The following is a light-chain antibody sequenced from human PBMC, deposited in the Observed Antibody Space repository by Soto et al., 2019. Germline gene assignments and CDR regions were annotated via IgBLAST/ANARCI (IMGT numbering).Light chain of an antibody. CDR2: GAS. J-gene: IGKJ1*01. V-gene: IGKV3-20*01. CDR3: QRYDSLRT. Sequence: EIVLTQSPDTLSLSPGERATLSCRASRTVIRNNLAWYQQKPGQAPRLLIYGASNRATGIPDRFSGSGSGTDFTLTITRLEPEDFAMYYCQRYDSLRTFGQGTKVDIK. CDR1: RTVIRNN.